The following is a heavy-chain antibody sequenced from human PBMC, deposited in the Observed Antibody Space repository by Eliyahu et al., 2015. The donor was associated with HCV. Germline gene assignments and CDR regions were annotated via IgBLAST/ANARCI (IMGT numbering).Heavy chain of an antibody. J-gene: IGHJ4*02. CDR3: ARELYDFWSGLDY. V-gene: IGHV3-33*01. CDR2: IWYDGSNK. D-gene: IGHD3-3*01. Sequence: QVQLVESGGGVVQPGRSLXLSCAASGFTXSSYGMHWVRQAPGKGLEWVAVIWYDGSNKYYADSVKGRFTISRDNSKNTLYLQMNSLRAEDTAVYYCARELYDFWSGLDYWGQGTLVTVSS. CDR1: GFTXSSYG.